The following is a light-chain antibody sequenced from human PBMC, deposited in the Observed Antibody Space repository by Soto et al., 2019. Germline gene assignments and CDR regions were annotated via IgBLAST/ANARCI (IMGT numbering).Light chain of an antibody. CDR1: SSDVGGYNY. CDR2: DVS. V-gene: IGLV2-14*01. Sequence: QSVLTQPASVSGSPGQSITISCTGTSSDVGGYNYVSWYQQHPGKAPKLMIYDVSNRPSGVSNRFSGSKSGNTASLTISGLGGEEEAIYYCTSYKSSGGVLGGGTTPT. CDR3: TSYKSSGGV. J-gene: IGLJ3*02.